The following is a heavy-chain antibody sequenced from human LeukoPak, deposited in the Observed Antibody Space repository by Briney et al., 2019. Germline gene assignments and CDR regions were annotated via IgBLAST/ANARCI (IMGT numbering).Heavy chain of an antibody. CDR2: INPNSGGT. Sequence: ASVKVSCKASGYTSTGYYMHWVRQAPGQGLEWMGRINPNSGGTNYAQKFQGRVTMTRDTSISTAYMELSRLRSDDTAVYYCARDLRKYYYDSSGYLPWGQGTLVTVSS. V-gene: IGHV1-2*06. CDR3: ARDLRKYYYDSSGYLP. D-gene: IGHD3-22*01. CDR1: GYTSTGYY. J-gene: IGHJ5*02.